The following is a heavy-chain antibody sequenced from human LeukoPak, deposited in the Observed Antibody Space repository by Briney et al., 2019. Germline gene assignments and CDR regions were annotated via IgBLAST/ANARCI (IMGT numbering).Heavy chain of an antibody. Sequence: ASVKVSCKASGYTFTGYHMHWVRQAPGQGLEWMGWINPNSGGTNYAQKFQGRVTMTRDTSISTAYMELSRLRSDDTAVYYCARDIVGGTVAGTFDWGQGTLVTVSS. D-gene: IGHD6-19*01. CDR1: GYTFTGYH. J-gene: IGHJ1*01. CDR3: ARDIVGGTVAGTFD. CDR2: INPNSGGT. V-gene: IGHV1-2*02.